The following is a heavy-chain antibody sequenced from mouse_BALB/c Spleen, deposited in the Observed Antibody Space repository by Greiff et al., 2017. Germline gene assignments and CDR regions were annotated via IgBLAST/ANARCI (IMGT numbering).Heavy chain of an antibody. CDR1: GFTFTDYY. V-gene: IGHV7-3*02. Sequence: EVKLVESGGGLVQPGGSLRLSCATSGFTFTDYYMSWVRQPPGKALEWLGFIRNKANGYTTEYSASVKGRFTISRDNSQSILYLQMNTLRAEDSATYSCARATDGYYPWFAYWGQGTLVTVSA. CDR3: ARATDGYYPWFAY. CDR2: IRNKANGYTT. D-gene: IGHD2-3*01. J-gene: IGHJ3*01.